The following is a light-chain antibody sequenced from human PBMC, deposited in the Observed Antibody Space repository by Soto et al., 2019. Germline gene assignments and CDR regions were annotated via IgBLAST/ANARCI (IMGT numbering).Light chain of an antibody. V-gene: IGKV1-39*01. J-gene: IGKJ5*01. CDR1: QYIGRY. Sequence: DIQMTQSPSSLSASVGDRFTITCLGGQYIGRYLNWYQQKPGKAPKLLIYAASSLHSGVPSRFSGSGSGTDFTLTISSLQPEDFATYYCQQLNSYLPITFGQGTRLEI. CDR2: AAS. CDR3: QQLNSYLPIT.